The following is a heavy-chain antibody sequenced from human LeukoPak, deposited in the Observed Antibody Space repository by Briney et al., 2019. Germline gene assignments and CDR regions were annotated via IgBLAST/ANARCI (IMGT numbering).Heavy chain of an antibody. CDR1: GFTFSSYW. CDR3: ARDLTVGAKGFYY. Sequence: GGSLRLSCAASGFTFSSYWMHWVRQAPGKGLVWVSRINSDGSSTSYADPVKGRFTISRDNAKNTLYLQMNSLRAEDTAVYHCARDLTVGAKGFYYWGQGTLVTVSS. J-gene: IGHJ4*02. D-gene: IGHD1-26*01. V-gene: IGHV3-74*01. CDR2: INSDGSST.